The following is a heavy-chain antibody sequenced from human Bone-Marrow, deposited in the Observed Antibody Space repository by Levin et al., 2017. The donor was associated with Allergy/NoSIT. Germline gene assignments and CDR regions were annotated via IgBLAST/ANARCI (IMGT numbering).Heavy chain of an antibody. D-gene: IGHD4/OR15-4a*01. CDR3: ARRMVPPSTPWFYGLDV. V-gene: IGHV1-69*01. CDR1: GDTSSTNG. J-gene: IGHJ6*02. CDR2: ISPIFALG. Sequence: KISCKTSGDTSSTNGISWVRQAPGQGLEWIGEISPIFALGTYAQKFRGRVTLTADESTSTAHMTLTFLTLEDTAVYYCARRMVPPSTPWFYGLDVWGQGTAVTVAS.